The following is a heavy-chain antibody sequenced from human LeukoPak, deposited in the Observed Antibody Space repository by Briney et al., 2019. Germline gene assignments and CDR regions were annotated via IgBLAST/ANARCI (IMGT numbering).Heavy chain of an antibody. CDR2: IYYSGST. Sequence: NPSETLSLTCTVSGGSISSYYWSWIRQPPGKGLEWIGHIYYSGSTNYNPSLKSRVTISVDTSKNQFSLKLSSVTAADTAVYYCARANTYYYDSSGYFSGWFDPWGQGTLVTVSS. D-gene: IGHD3-22*01. CDR3: ARANTYYYDSSGYFSGWFDP. CDR1: GGSISSYY. V-gene: IGHV4-59*01. J-gene: IGHJ5*02.